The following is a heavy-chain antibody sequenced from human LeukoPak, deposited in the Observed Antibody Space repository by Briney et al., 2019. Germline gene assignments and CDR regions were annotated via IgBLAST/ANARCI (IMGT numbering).Heavy chain of an antibody. J-gene: IGHJ4*02. CDR3: ARFSSIAAAFDY. Sequence: SETLSLTCTVSGGSISSYFWTWIRQPPGKGLEWIGYIYYSGSTNYNPSLKSRVTMSVDTSKNQFSLKLSSVTAADTAVYYCARFSSIAAAFDYWGQGTLVTVSS. CDR1: GGSISSYF. V-gene: IGHV4-59*12. D-gene: IGHD6-13*01. CDR2: IYYSGST.